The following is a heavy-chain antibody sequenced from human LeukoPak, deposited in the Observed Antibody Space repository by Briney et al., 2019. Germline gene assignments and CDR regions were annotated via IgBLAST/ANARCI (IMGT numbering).Heavy chain of an antibody. CDR3: ARDMLPDYYYYMDV. CDR1: GFTFSSYS. D-gene: IGHD2-8*01. V-gene: IGHV3-21*01. CDR2: ISSSSSYM. Sequence: GGSLRLSCAASGFTFSSYSMNWVRQAPGKGLEWVSSISSSSSYMYYADSVKGRFTISRDNAKNSLYLQMNSLRAEDTAVYYCARDMLPDYYYYMDVWGKGTTVTVSS. J-gene: IGHJ6*03.